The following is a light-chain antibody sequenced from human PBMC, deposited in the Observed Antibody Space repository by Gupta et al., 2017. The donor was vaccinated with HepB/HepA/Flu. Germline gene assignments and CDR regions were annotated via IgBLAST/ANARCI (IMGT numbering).Light chain of an antibody. CDR3: CSYAGSSTLV. CDR2: EVN. J-gene: IGLJ2*01. CDR1: RSDVGNYNA. Sequence: QSALTQPASVSGSPGQSITISCTGTRSDVGNYNAVSWYQQNPGKAPKLMIFEVNKRPSGLSNRFSVSKSGNTASLTISGLQAEDEADYYCCSYAGSSTLVFGGGTKVTVL. V-gene: IGLV2-23*02.